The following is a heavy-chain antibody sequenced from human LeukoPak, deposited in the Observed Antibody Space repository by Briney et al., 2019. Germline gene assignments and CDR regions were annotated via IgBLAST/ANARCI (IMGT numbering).Heavy chain of an antibody. CDR3: AKVDGDYVIPWDY. J-gene: IGHJ4*02. V-gene: IGHV3-23*01. D-gene: IGHD4-17*01. CDR2: ISGSGGST. Sequence: PGGSLRLSCAASGFTFSSYGMSWVRQAPGKGLEWVSAISGSGGSTYYADSVKGRFTISRDNSKNTLYLQMNSLRAEDTAVYYCAKVDGDYVIPWDYWGQGTLVTVSS. CDR1: GFTFSSYG.